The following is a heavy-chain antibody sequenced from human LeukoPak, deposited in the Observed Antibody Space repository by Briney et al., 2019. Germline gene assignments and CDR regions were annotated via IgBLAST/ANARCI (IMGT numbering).Heavy chain of an antibody. CDR2: INHSGST. V-gene: IGHV4-34*01. Sequence: SETLSLTCAVYGGSFSGYYWSWIRQPPGKGLEWIGEINHSGSTNYNPSLKSRVTISVDTSKNQFSLKLSSVTAAGTAVYYCARGLWFGELLTLGGQGTLVTVSS. CDR3: ARGLWFGELLTL. D-gene: IGHD3-10*01. CDR1: GGSFSGYY. J-gene: IGHJ4*02.